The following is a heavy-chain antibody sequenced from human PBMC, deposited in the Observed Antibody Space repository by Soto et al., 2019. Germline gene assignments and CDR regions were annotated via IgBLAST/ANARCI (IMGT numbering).Heavy chain of an antibody. Sequence: ASVKVSCKASGYTFSRYGIMWVRQAPGQGLEWMGWISAYNGNANSAEKLRGRLTMTTDASTTTAYMELRSLRSDDTAIYYCARDQGFRVVINSNWFDPWGQGTLVTVSS. J-gene: IGHJ5*02. D-gene: IGHD2-21*01. CDR3: ARDQGFRVVINSNWFDP. CDR1: GYTFSRYG. V-gene: IGHV1-18*01. CDR2: ISAYNGNA.